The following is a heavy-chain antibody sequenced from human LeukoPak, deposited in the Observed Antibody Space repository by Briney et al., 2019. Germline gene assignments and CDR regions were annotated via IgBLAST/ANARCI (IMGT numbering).Heavy chain of an antibody. D-gene: IGHD1-26*01. Sequence: ASVKVSCKASGYTFTGYYMHWVRQAPGQGLEWMGWINPNSGGTNYAQKFQGRVTMTRDTSISTAYMELSRLRSDDTAVYYCTRGDSGSYYGHWFDPWGQGTLVTVSS. J-gene: IGHJ5*02. V-gene: IGHV1-2*02. CDR1: GYTFTGYY. CDR3: TRGDSGSYYGHWFDP. CDR2: INPNSGGT.